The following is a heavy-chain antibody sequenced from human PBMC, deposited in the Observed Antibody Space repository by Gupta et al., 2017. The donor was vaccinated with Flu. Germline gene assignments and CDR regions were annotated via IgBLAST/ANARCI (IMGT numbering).Heavy chain of an antibody. CDR2: INPNSGGT. D-gene: IGHD4-17*01. J-gene: IGHJ6*02. Sequence: QAPGQGLEWMGWINPNSGGTNYAQKFQGRVALTRDASISTVYMELTSLRSDDTAVYYCARDVEFVVTSPVPTPSPVPWPAAYGMDVWGQGTTVTVSS. V-gene: IGHV1-2*02. CDR3: ARDVEFVVTSPVPTPSPVPWPAAYGMDV.